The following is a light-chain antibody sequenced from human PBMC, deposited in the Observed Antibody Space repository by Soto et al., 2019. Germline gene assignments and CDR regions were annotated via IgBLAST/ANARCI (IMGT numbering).Light chain of an antibody. Sequence: QSVLTQPPSVSGAPGQGVTISCTGASSNIGAGYDVHWYHQIPGTAPKLLMYASSNRPSGVPDRFSGSKSGTSASLAITGLQAEDEGEYYCQSYDSSLSGVGFGGGTKLTVL. CDR3: QSYDSSLSGVG. V-gene: IGLV1-40*01. CDR2: ASS. J-gene: IGLJ2*01. CDR1: SSNIGAGYD.